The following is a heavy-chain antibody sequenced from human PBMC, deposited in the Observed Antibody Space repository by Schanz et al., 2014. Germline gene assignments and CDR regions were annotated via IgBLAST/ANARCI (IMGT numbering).Heavy chain of an antibody. CDR1: GFIFSNYG. CDR2: VSRSTPDI. D-gene: IGHD3-3*01. V-gene: IGHV3-48*01. Sequence: ERLVESGGGVVQPGRSLRLSCAASGFIFSNYGMHWVRQAPGGGLEWVSYVSRSTPDIYYADSVKGRFTMSRDNAKNSVFLQMNSLRAEDTAVYYCVRDSFFAFDYWGQGTLVNVSS. CDR3: VRDSFFAFDY. J-gene: IGHJ4*02.